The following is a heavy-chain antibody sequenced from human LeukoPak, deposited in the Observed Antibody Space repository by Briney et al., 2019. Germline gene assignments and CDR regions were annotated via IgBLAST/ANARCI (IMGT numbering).Heavy chain of an antibody. Sequence: ASVKVSCRASGYSFTTFGITWVRQAPGQGLEWMGWISAYNGNTNYAQKLQGRVTMTTDTSTSTAYMELRSLRSDDTAIYYCARGIDSGSPPLGTFEIWGQGTMVTVSS. CDR1: GYSFTTFG. CDR3: ARGIDSGSPPLGTFEI. J-gene: IGHJ3*02. D-gene: IGHD1-26*01. CDR2: ISAYNGNT. V-gene: IGHV1-18*01.